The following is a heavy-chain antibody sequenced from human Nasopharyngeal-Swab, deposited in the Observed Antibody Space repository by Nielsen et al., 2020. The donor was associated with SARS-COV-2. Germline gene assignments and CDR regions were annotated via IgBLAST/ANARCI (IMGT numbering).Heavy chain of an antibody. CDR3: ARGRWGMSIEISAFDI. V-gene: IGHV4-31*03. CDR2: IYYSGST. Sequence: SLTCTVSGGSISSGGYYWSWIRQHPGKGLEWIGYIYYSGSTYYNPSLKSRVTISVDTSKNQFSLKLSSVTAADTAVYYCARGRWGMSIEISAFDIWGQGTMVTVSS. CDR1: GGSISSGGYY. J-gene: IGHJ3*02. D-gene: IGHD3-16*01.